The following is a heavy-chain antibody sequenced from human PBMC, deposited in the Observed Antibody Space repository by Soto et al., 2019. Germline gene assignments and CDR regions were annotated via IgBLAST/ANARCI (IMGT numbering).Heavy chain of an antibody. J-gene: IGHJ4*02. V-gene: IGHV1-3*01. Sequence: ASVKVSCKASGYTFTSYAMHWVRQAPGQRLEWMGWINAGNGNTKYSQKFQGRVTITRDTSASTAYMELSSLRSEDTAVYYCAGAGTTVVTPLTYYFDYWGQGTLVTVSS. CDR2: INAGNGNT. CDR1: GYTFTSYA. D-gene: IGHD4-17*01. CDR3: AGAGTTVVTPLTYYFDY.